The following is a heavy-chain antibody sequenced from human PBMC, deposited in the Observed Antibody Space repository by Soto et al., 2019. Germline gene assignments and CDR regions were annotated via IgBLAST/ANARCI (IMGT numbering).Heavy chain of an antibody. Sequence: QVHLVESGGGVVQPGQSLRLSCAASGFSISTYAMHWFRHTPGKGLEWVAIISFDSINKFYADSVKGRFTISRDNSQNTLYLQMISLRPEDTAVYDCAKTDPGGRCSGICYPDYWGQGTLVTVSS. CDR1: GFSISTYA. J-gene: IGHJ4*02. CDR2: ISFDSINK. D-gene: IGHD2-15*01. V-gene: IGHV3-30*18. CDR3: AKTDPGGRCSGICYPDY.